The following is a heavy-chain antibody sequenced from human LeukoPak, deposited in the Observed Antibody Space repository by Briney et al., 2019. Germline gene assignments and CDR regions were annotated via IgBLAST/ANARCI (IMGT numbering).Heavy chain of an antibody. CDR3: ARGHHGIYYDFWGGYYLTSFDP. J-gene: IGHJ5*02. Sequence: PSETLSLTCAVYGGSFSGYYWSWIRQPPGKGLEWIGEINHSGSTNYNPSLKSRVTISVDMSKNQFSLKLSSVTAADTAVYYCARGHHGIYYDFWGGYYLTSFDPWGHGTLVTVSS. CDR1: GGSFSGYY. V-gene: IGHV4-34*01. D-gene: IGHD3-3*01. CDR2: INHSGST.